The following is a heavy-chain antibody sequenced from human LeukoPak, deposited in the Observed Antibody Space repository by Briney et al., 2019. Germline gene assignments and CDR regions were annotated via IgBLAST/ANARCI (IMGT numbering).Heavy chain of an antibody. V-gene: IGHV3-15*01. Sequence: GGSLRLSCAASVFTLRIAWMRWVRGAPRGGVEWGCRIKSKIDGATTDYAARVKGRFTISRDQSKHTLYQQMNSLKTEDPAVHLCPRDRWSGYHCDCWRQRTLVSVS. CDR3: PRDRWSGYHCDC. CDR1: VFTLRIAW. D-gene: IGHD5-12*01. J-gene: IGHJ4*02. CDR2: IKSKIDGATT.